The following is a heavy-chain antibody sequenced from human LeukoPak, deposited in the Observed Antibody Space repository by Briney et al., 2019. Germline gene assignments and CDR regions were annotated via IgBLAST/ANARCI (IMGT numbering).Heavy chain of an antibody. J-gene: IGHJ5*02. CDR1: RDSLSSYY. CDR2: IYYSGSA. Sequence: SETLSLTCTLSRDSLSSYYWCWMRQAPATGLEWIGYIYYSGSANYNPSLRSRVTMSVVTSKHQFSLKVNSVTAADPAVYYCASTWGSFPWFDPWGQGTLVIVSS. D-gene: IGHD3-16*01. V-gene: IGHV4-59*01. CDR3: ASTWGSFPWFDP.